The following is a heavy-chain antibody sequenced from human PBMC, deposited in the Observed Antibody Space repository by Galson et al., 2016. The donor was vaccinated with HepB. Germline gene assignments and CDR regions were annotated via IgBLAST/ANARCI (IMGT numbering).Heavy chain of an antibody. CDR2: ISSSGAYT. CDR1: SDSY. D-gene: IGHD1-26*01. V-gene: IGHV3-11*06. CDR3: ARGSQPPQWQLGGYFDY. Sequence: SLRLSCAGFSDSYMSWIRQAPGKGLEWVSFISSSGAYTKYADSVKGRCTISRDNAKNSLYLQMNSLRVEDTAVYYCARGSQPPQWQLGGYFDYWGQGTLVTVSS. J-gene: IGHJ4*02.